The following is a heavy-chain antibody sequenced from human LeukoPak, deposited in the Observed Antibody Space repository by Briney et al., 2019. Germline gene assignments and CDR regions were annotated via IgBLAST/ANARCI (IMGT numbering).Heavy chain of an antibody. V-gene: IGHV3-23*01. J-gene: IGHJ6*02. D-gene: IGHD1-26*01. Sequence: GGSLTLSCAASGFTFSSYAMSWVRQAPGKGMEWVSAISGSGGSTYYADSVKGRFTISRDNSKNTLYLQMNSLRAEDTAVYYCARERSFNYVTHYGRDVWGQGTTVTVS. CDR3: ARERSFNYVTHYGRDV. CDR1: GFTFSSYA. CDR2: ISGSGGST.